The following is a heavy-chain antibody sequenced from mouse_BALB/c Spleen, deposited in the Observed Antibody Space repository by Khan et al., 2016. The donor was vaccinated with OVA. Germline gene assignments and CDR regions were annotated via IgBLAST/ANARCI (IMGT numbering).Heavy chain of an antibody. V-gene: IGHV5-12*02. Sequence: EVELVESGGGLVQPGGSLKLSCATSGFTFSDFYMCWVRQTPEKRLEWVAYITSGSGSTYYPDTIKGRFTISRDNANSTLYLQMSRLKSEDTAIYYCARRGDVYSWFTYWGQGTLVTVSA. D-gene: IGHD1-1*01. CDR1: GFTFSDFY. CDR2: ITSGSGST. CDR3: ARRGDVYSWFTY. J-gene: IGHJ3*01.